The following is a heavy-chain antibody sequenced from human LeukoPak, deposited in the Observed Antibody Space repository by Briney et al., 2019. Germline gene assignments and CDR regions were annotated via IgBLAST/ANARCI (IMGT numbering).Heavy chain of an antibody. CDR2: ITSSGSHM. D-gene: IGHD4-17*01. J-gene: IGHJ4*02. V-gene: IGHV3-21*01. CDR1: GFTFRSYS. CDR3: ASFMTTVTIPDY. Sequence: GGSLRLSCAASGFTFRSYSMNWVRQAPGKRLEWLSSITSSGSHMYYADSVRGRFTISRDNAKSSLYLQMNSLSAEDTAVYYCASFMTTVTIPDYWGQGTLVTVSS.